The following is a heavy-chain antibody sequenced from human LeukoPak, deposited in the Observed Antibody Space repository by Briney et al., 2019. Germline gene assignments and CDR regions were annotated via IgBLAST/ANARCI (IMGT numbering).Heavy chain of an antibody. CDR1: GGSISSGGYS. Sequence: PSETLSLTCAVSGGSISSGGYSWSWIRQPPGKALEWIGSVYYSGTTSYNPSLKSRVTISVDMSKNHFSLRLRSVTAADTAMYYCARGTLYRGWSYYLDFWGQGSQVTVSS. CDR3: ARGTLYRGWSYYLDF. J-gene: IGHJ4*02. D-gene: IGHD6-19*01. V-gene: IGHV4-39*07. CDR2: VYYSGTT.